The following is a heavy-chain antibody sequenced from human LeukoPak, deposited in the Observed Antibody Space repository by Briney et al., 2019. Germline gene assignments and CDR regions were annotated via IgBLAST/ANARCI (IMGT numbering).Heavy chain of an antibody. Sequence: PSETLSLTCTVSGGSISSYYWGWIRQPPGKGLEWIGYIYYSGSTNYNPSLKSRVTISVDTSKNQLSLQLNSVTPEDTAVYYCARGWLTSAGFDPWGQGTLVTVSS. CDR3: ARGWLTSAGFDP. CDR1: GGSISSYY. J-gene: IGHJ5*02. CDR2: IYYSGST. D-gene: IGHD4-17*01. V-gene: IGHV4-59*12.